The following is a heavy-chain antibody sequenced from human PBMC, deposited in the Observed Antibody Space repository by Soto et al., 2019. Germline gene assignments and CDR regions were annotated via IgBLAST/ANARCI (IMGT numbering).Heavy chain of an antibody. Sequence: GGSLRLSCAASGFTFSDYYMSWIRQAQGKGLEWVSYISSSGSTIYYADSVKGRITISRANAKDSLYLQMNSLGAQDTAVYYCARLGYCSGGSCFIFDYWGQRTLVTVSS. CDR2: ISSSGSTI. CDR3: ARLGYCSGGSCFIFDY. J-gene: IGHJ4*02. D-gene: IGHD2-15*01. V-gene: IGHV3-11*01. CDR1: GFTFSDYY.